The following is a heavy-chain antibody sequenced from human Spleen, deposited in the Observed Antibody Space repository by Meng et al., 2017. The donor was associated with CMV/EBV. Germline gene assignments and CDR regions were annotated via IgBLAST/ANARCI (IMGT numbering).Heavy chain of an antibody. CDR3: ARDRDNVAGSAGWFDP. J-gene: IGHJ5*02. CDR1: GLTLSRYN. Sequence: GLTLSRYNRNWVRQAPGKGLEWVSAISGSSSYIYQADSVKRRFTVSRDNARNLLFLEMNSLRAEDTAVYYCARDRDNVAGSAGWFDPWGQGTLVTVSS. D-gene: IGHD6-19*01. V-gene: IGHV3-21*06. CDR2: ISGSSSYI.